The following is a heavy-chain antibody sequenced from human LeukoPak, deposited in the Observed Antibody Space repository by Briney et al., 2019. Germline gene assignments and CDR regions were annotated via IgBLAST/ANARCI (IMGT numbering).Heavy chain of an antibody. V-gene: IGHV3-7*01. CDR1: GLSFSGQW. CDR3: AYTNHLTY. CDR2: IKYDGSEE. Sequence: GGSQRLSCAASGLSFSGQWMNWVRQAPGQGLEWVANIKYDGSEEYYADSVKCRFTISRDNAKNSLSLQMNYVRAGDTAIYYCAYTNHLTYWGQGTLVTVSS. D-gene: IGHD3-16*01. J-gene: IGHJ4*02.